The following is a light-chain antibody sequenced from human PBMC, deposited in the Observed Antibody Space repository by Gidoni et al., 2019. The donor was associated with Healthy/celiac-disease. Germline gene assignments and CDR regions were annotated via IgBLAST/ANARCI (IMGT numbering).Light chain of an antibody. Sequence: ELVLTQSPGTLSLSPGERATLSCRASQSVSSSSLAWYQQKPGQAPMLIIYGASSRATGIPDRFSGSVSGTDFTRTISRLEPEDFAVYYCQQYGSSPWTFGQGTKVEIK. V-gene: IGKV3-20*01. CDR2: GAS. CDR3: QQYGSSPWT. CDR1: QSVSSSS. J-gene: IGKJ1*01.